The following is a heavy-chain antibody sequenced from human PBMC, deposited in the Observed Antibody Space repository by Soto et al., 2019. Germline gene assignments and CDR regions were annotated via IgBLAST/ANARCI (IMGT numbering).Heavy chain of an antibody. V-gene: IGHV3-64D*06. CDR1: GLTFSNYA. Sequence: PGGSLRLSCSASGLTFSNYAMHWVRQAPSKGLEFVSAISSSGDFTYYADSVRGRFTISRDNSESTLYLQMSSLRPEDTAVYYCSASMTTVLSSYTKWGQGALVTVSS. D-gene: IGHD4-4*01. J-gene: IGHJ4*02. CDR3: SASMTTVLSSYTK. CDR2: ISSSGDFT.